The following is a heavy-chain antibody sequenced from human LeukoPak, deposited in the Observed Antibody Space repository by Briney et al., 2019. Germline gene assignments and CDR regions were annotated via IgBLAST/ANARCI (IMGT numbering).Heavy chain of an antibody. D-gene: IGHD3-10*01. V-gene: IGHV3-23*01. J-gene: IGHJ6*03. Sequence: GGTLRLSCAASGFTFSSYGMSWVRQAPGKGLEWVSAISSSGGSTYYADSVKGRFTISRDNAKNSLYLQMNSLRAEDTAGYYCARDSNYYGSGSYYKNYYYYMDVWGKGTTVTISS. CDR3: ARDSNYYGSGSYYKNYYYYMDV. CDR2: ISSSGGST. CDR1: GFTFSSYG.